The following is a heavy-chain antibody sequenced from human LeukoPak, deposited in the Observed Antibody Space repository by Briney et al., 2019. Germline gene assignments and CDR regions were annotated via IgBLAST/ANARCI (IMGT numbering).Heavy chain of an antibody. CDR3: ARDIIPVEAFDI. J-gene: IGHJ3*02. Sequence: SETLSLTCTVSGGSLSSFYWSWVRQPAREGLEWIGRIYTSGSTNYNPSLKSRVTMSVDTSKNQFSLKLSSVTAADTAVYYCARDIIPVEAFDIWGQGTMVTVSS. CDR2: IYTSGST. D-gene: IGHD1-14*01. V-gene: IGHV4-4*07. CDR1: GGSLSSFY.